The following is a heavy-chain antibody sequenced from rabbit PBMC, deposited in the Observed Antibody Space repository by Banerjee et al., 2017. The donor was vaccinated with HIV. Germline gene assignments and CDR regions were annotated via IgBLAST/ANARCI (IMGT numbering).Heavy chain of an antibody. Sequence: QQQLEESGGDLVKPEGSLTLTCTASGFSFSSNYYMSWVRQAPGKGLEWIACIYTSTGNTYYASWAKGRFTISKTSSTTVTLQMTSLTAADTATYFCARDNDYGDWGSFNLWGPGTLVTVS. D-gene: IGHD2-1*01. CDR2: IYTSTGNT. CDR1: GFSFSSNYY. CDR3: ARDNDYGDWGSFNL. V-gene: IGHV1S45*01. J-gene: IGHJ4*01.